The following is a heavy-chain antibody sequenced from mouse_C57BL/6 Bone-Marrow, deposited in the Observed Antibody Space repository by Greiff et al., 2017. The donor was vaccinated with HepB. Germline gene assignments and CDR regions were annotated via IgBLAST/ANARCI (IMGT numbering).Heavy chain of an antibody. CDR3: ARFYGSRYVPAWFAY. D-gene: IGHD1-1*01. J-gene: IGHJ3*01. Sequence: QVQLQQPGAELVKPGASVKLSCKASGYTFTSYWMHWVKQRPGQGLEWIGMIHPNSGSTNYNEKFKSKATLTVDKSSSTAYMQLSSLTSEDSAVYYCARFYGSRYVPAWFAYWGQGTLVTVSA. V-gene: IGHV1-64*01. CDR2: IHPNSGST. CDR1: GYTFTSYW.